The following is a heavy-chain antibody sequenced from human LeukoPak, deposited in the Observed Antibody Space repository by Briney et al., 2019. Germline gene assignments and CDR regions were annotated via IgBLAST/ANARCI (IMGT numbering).Heavy chain of an antibody. CDR3: AKSQLRYCSGGSCFDAFDI. V-gene: IGHV3-7*03. CDR1: GFTFSSYW. J-gene: IGHJ3*02. Sequence: GGSLRLSCAASGFTFSSYWMSWVRQAPGKGLKWVANIKQDGSEKYYVDSVKGRFTISRDNSKNTLYLQMHSLRAEDTALYYCAKSQLRYCSGGSCFDAFDIWGQGTMVTVSS. D-gene: IGHD2-15*01. CDR2: IKQDGSEK.